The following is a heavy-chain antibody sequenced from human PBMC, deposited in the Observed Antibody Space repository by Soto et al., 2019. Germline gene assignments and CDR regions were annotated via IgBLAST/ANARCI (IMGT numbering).Heavy chain of an antibody. Sequence: GGSLRLSCAASGFTFSSYGMHWVRQAPGKGLEWVAVIWYDGSNKYYSDSVKGRFTISRDNSKNTLYLQMNSLRAEDTALYYCAREGTYCSGGSCYPHFDYWGQGTLVTVSS. CDR2: IWYDGSNK. J-gene: IGHJ4*02. CDR1: GFTFSSYG. V-gene: IGHV3-33*01. D-gene: IGHD2-15*01. CDR3: AREGTYCSGGSCYPHFDY.